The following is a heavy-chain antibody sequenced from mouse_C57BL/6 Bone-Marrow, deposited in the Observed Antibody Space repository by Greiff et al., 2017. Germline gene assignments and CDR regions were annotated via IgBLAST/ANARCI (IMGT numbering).Heavy chain of an antibody. CDR1: GYTFTSYG. Sequence: QVQLKESGAELARPGASVKLSCKASGYTFTSYGISWVKQRTGQGLVWIGEIYPRSGNTYYNEKFKGKATLTADKSSSTAYMELRSLTSEDSAVYFCARSWIYYDAMDYWGQGTSVTVSS. V-gene: IGHV1-81*01. D-gene: IGHD2-1*01. CDR2: IYPRSGNT. J-gene: IGHJ4*01. CDR3: ARSWIYYDAMDY.